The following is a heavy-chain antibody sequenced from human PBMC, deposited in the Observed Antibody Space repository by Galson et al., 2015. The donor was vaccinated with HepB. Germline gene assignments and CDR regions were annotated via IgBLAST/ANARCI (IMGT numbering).Heavy chain of an antibody. D-gene: IGHD1-26*01. Sequence: SLRLSCAASGLTFSSYAMHWVRQAPGKGLEWVAVISYDGSNKYYADSVKGRFTISRDNSKNTLYLQMNSLRAEDTAVYYCARDLSGSYFGAFDYWGQGTLVTVSS. CDR2: ISYDGSNK. CDR3: ARDLSGSYFGAFDY. V-gene: IGHV3-30-3*01. J-gene: IGHJ4*02. CDR1: GLTFSSYA.